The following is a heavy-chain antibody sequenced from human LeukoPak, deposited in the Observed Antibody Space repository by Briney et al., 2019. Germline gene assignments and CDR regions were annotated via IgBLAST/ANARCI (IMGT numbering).Heavy chain of an antibody. J-gene: IGHJ5*02. Sequence: SETLSLTCTVSGGSISSYYWSWIRQPPGKGLEWIGSIYYSGSTYYNPSLKSRVTISVDTSKNQFSLKLSSVTAADTAVYYCARSLIWNWFDPWGQGTLVTVSS. D-gene: IGHD2-8*01. CDR3: ARSLIWNWFDP. CDR2: IYYSGST. CDR1: GGSISSYY. V-gene: IGHV4-39*01.